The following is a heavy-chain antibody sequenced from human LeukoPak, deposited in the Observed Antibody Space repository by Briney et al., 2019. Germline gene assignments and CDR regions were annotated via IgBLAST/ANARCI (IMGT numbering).Heavy chain of an antibody. CDR2: IYSAGDT. CDR1: GFAVSSNY. J-gene: IGHJ4*02. CDR3: ARGEGGILATPEDY. Sequence: GGSLRLSCAASGFAVSSNYMSWVRQAPGKGPEWVSVIYSAGDTYYAGSVKGRFTISRDNSKNTLYLQMNSLGVEDTAVYYCARGEGGILATPEDYWGQGTLVTVSS. V-gene: IGHV3-53*01. D-gene: IGHD1-14*01.